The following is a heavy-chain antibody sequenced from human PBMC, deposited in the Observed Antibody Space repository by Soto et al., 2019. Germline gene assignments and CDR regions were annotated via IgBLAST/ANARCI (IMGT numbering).Heavy chain of an antibody. Sequence: SETLSLTCTVSGGSISSGDCYWSWIRQPPGKGLEWIGYIYYSGSAYYNPSLKSRVTISVDTSKTQFSLKLSSVTAADTAVYYCARVHIFGYSNFDYWGQGTLVTVSS. V-gene: IGHV4-30-4*01. CDR3: ARVHIFGYSNFDY. CDR2: IYYSGSA. J-gene: IGHJ4*02. CDR1: GGSISSGDCY. D-gene: IGHD5-18*01.